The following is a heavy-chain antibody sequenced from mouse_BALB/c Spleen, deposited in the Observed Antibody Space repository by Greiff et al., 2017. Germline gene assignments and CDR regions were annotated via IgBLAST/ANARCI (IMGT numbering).Heavy chain of an antibody. J-gene: IGHJ2*01. CDR1: GFDFSRYW. V-gene: IGHV4-1*02. D-gene: IGHD2-14*01. CDR3: ARRRYDGLYYFDY. CDR2: INPDSSTI. Sequence: EVQRVESGGGLVQPGGSLKLSCAASGFDFSRYWMSWVRQAPGKGLEWIGEINPDSSTINYTPSLKDKFIISRDNAKNTLYLQMSKVRSEDTALYYCARRRYDGLYYFDYWGQGTTLTVSS.